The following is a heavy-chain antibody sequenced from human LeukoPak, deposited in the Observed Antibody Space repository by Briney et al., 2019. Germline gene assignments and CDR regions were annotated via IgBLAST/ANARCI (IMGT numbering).Heavy chain of an antibody. Sequence: PSETLSLTCTVSGGSISSYYWGWIRQPSGKGLEWIGSIYHSGSTYYNPSLKSRVTISVDTSKNQFSLKLSSVTAADTAVYYCAREAYSSSWRLFYYMDVWGKGTTVTVSS. V-gene: IGHV4-39*07. J-gene: IGHJ6*03. D-gene: IGHD6-13*01. CDR1: GGSISSYY. CDR2: IYHSGST. CDR3: AREAYSSSWRLFYYMDV.